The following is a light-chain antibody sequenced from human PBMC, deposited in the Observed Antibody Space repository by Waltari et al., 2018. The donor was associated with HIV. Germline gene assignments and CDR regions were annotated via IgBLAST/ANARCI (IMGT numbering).Light chain of an antibody. CDR2: SAS. CDR3: QQSYNNPFT. CDR1: QHINNY. Sequence: DIQMTQSPSYLSASVGDRVTITCRASQHINNYVSWYQQKPGKAPKLLMYSASSLQSAVPPRFSGSGYGTDFTLTISNLQPDDFGTYYCQQSYNNPFTFGAGTRVDI. J-gene: IGKJ3*01. V-gene: IGKV1-39*01.